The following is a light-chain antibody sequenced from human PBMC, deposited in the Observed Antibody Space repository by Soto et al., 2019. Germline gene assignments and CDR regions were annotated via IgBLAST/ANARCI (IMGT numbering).Light chain of an antibody. J-gene: IGLJ3*02. CDR2: LNSDGSH. CDR3: QTWSTGIRV. V-gene: IGLV4-69*01. CDR1: SGHSSYA. Sequence: QPVLTQSPSASASLGASVKLTCTLSSGHSSYAIAWHQQQPEKGPRYLMKLNSDGSHSKGDGIPDRFSGSSSGTERYLTIYGLQSEDEADYYCQTWSTGIRVFGGGTKLTVL.